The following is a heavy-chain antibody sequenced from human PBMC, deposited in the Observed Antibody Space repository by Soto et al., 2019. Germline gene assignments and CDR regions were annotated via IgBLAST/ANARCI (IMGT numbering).Heavy chain of an antibody. CDR3: ARRYGGTLDY. CDR1: GGSISSSSYY. D-gene: IGHD4-17*01. Sequence: SETLSLTCTVSGGSISSSSYYWGWIRQPPGKGLEWIGSIYYSGSTYYNPSLKSRVTISVDTSKNQFSLKLSSVTAADTAVYYCARRYGGTLDYRGQGTLVTVSS. J-gene: IGHJ4*02. CDR2: IYYSGST. V-gene: IGHV4-39*07.